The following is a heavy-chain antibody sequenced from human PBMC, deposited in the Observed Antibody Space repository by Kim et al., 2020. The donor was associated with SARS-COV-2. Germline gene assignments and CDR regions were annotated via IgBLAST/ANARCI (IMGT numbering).Heavy chain of an antibody. D-gene: IGHD3-3*01. CDR3: ARGRMTVFGVGTKFDY. J-gene: IGHJ4*02. Sequence: SLKSRITISVDTSKNQCSLKLGSVTSADAAVYYCARGRMTVFGVGTKFDYWGQGTLVTVSS. V-gene: IGHV4-31*02.